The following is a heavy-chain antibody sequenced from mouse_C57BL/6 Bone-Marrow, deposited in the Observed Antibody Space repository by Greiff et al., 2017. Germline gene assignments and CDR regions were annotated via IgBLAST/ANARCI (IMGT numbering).Heavy chain of an antibody. D-gene: IGHD2-5*01. Sequence: QVQLQQPGAELVMPGASVKLSCKASGYTFTSYWMHWVKQRPGQGLEWIGEIDPSDSYTNYNQKCKGKSTLTVDKSSSTAYMQLSSLTSEDSAVYYCARDRNYVWFAYWGQGTLVTVSA. J-gene: IGHJ3*01. CDR1: GYTFTSYW. V-gene: IGHV1-69*01. CDR3: ARDRNYVWFAY. CDR2: IDPSDSYT.